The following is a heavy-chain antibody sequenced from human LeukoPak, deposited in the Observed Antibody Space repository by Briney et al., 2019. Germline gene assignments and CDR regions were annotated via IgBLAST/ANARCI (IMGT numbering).Heavy chain of an antibody. D-gene: IGHD3-10*01. J-gene: IGHJ5*02. CDR1: GFTFSRYS. V-gene: IGHV3-7*01. CDR2: IKEDGSEK. Sequence: PGGSLRLSCAASGFTFSRYSMSWVRQAPGKGLEWVASIKEDGSEKYYVDSVKGRFTISRDNAKNAVYLQMNSLRAEDTAVYYCARGTRLPGPWGQGTLVTVSS. CDR3: ARGTRLPGP.